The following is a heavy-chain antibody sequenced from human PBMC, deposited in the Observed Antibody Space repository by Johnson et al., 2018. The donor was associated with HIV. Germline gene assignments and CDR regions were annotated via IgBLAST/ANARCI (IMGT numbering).Heavy chain of an antibody. V-gene: IGHV3-33*06. CDR3: AKEMYYFNSGNHFDAFHV. Sequence: QVQLVESGGGVVQPGRSLRLSCAASGFTFSSYGMHWVRQAPGKGLEWVAVIWYDGSNKYYADSVRGRFTITRDNSKNTLSLKMNTLRAEDTAVYYCAKEMYYFNSGNHFDAFHVWGQGTLVTVSS. CDR1: GFTFSSYG. D-gene: IGHD3-10*01. J-gene: IGHJ3*01. CDR2: IWYDGSNK.